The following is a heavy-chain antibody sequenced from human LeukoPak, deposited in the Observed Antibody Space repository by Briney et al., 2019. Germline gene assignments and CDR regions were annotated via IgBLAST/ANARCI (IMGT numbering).Heavy chain of an antibody. CDR2: IWYDGSNK. Sequence: PGGPLRLSCAASGFSFSNYDMHWVRQAPGKGLEWVAIIWYDGSNKYYADSVKGRFTISRDNSKYTLYLQMNSLRAEDTAVYYCARGTGRYGDYWGQGTLVTVSS. D-gene: IGHD3-16*01. CDR3: ARGTGRYGDY. V-gene: IGHV3-33*01. CDR1: GFSFSNYD. J-gene: IGHJ4*02.